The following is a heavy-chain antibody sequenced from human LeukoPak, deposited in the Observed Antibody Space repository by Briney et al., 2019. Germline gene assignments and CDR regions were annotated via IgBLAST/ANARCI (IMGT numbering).Heavy chain of an antibody. V-gene: IGHV4-34*01. Sequence: SETLSHTCAVYGGSFSGYYWSWIRQPPGKGLEWIGEVNHSGSTNYNPSLKSRVTISVDTSKNQFSLKLSSVTAADTAVYYCARGGRRTPYYFDYWGQGTLVTVSS. J-gene: IGHJ4*02. CDR2: VNHSGST. D-gene: IGHD1-14*01. CDR1: GGSFSGYY. CDR3: ARGGRRTPYYFDY.